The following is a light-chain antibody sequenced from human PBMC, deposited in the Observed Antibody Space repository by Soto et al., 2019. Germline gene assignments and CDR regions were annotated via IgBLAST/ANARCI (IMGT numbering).Light chain of an antibody. Sequence: DIPMTQSPSTLSASVGDRVTITCRDSQSLSNWLAWYQQKPGKAPKLLIYKASSLESGVPSRFSGSGSGTEFTLTISSLQPDDFATYYCQQYNSYWTFGPGTKVEIK. CDR2: KAS. CDR1: QSLSNW. J-gene: IGKJ1*01. V-gene: IGKV1-5*03. CDR3: QQYNSYWT.